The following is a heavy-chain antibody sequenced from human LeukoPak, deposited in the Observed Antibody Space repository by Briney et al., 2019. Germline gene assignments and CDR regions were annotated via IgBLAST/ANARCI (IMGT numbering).Heavy chain of an antibody. CDR1: GFTFSSYG. V-gene: IGHV3-30*18. CDR2: ISYDGSNK. D-gene: IGHD3-3*01. Sequence: GRSLRLSCAASGFTFSSYGMHWVRRAPGKGLEWVAVISYDGSNKYYADSVKGRFTISRDNSKNTLYLQMNSLRAEDTAVYYCAKITEWLSPYYYGMDVWGQGTTVTVSS. J-gene: IGHJ6*02. CDR3: AKITEWLSPYYYGMDV.